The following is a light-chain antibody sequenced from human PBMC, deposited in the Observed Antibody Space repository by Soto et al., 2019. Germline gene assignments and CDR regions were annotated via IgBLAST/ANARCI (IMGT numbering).Light chain of an antibody. V-gene: IGKV3-15*01. J-gene: IGKJ1*01. Sequence: EIVMTQSPATLSVSPGERATLSCRASQSVSSNFAWYQQKTGQDPRLLIYGASTRATGIPAKFIGSGAATEFTPTISSLQSEDFAVYYCQQYNNCPPWTFGQGTKLEIK. CDR1: QSVSSN. CDR3: QQYNNCPPWT. CDR2: GAS.